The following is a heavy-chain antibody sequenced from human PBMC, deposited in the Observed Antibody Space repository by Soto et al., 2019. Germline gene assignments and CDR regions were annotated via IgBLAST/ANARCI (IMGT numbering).Heavy chain of an antibody. Sequence: GASVKVSCKASANSFSTYGLSWVRQAPGQGLEWMGGIIPIFDSTTYAQKFEGRVTITADESTNTAYMELSSLRSEDTAVYYCASMSWLRYRQGFDYWGQGTLVTVSS. J-gene: IGHJ4*02. CDR2: IIPIFDST. CDR3: ASMSWLRYRQGFDY. CDR1: ANSFSTYG. V-gene: IGHV1-69*13. D-gene: IGHD5-12*01.